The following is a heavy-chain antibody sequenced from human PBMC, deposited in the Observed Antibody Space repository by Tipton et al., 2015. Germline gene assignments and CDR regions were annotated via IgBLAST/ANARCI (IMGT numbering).Heavy chain of an antibody. CDR3: ARGDWII. J-gene: IGHJ4*02. Sequence: TLSLTCTVSGDSTSRYYWNWIRQPPGKGLEWIGEINHGGSTNYNPSLKSRVTISVDTSKNQFSLKLNSVTAADTAVYYCARGDWIIWGQGTLVTVSS. CDR2: INHGGST. CDR1: GDSTSRYY. D-gene: IGHD3/OR15-3a*01. V-gene: IGHV4-34*01.